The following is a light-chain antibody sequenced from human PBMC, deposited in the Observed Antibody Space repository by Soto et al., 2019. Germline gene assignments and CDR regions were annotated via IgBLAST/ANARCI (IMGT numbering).Light chain of an antibody. J-gene: IGLJ2*01. Sequence: QSALTQPPSASGSPGQSVTISCTGTNGDVGAYNFVSWYQQHPGKAPKLMIFDVSDRPSGVPDRFSGSKSGNTASLTVSGLQAEDEDDYYCSSYAGINKFTVFGGGTKLTVL. CDR1: NGDVGAYNF. V-gene: IGLV2-8*01. CDR2: DVS. CDR3: SSYAGINKFTV.